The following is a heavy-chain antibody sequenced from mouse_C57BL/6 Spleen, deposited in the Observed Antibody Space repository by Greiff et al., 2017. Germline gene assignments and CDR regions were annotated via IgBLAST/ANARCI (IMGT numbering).Heavy chain of an antibody. D-gene: IGHD2-1*01. CDR2: IYPGDGDT. Sequence: VKLQESGPELVKPGASVKISCKASGYAFSSSWMNWVKQRPGKGLEWIGRIYPGDGDTNYNGKFKGKATLTADKSSSTAYMQLSSLTSEDSAVYFCAMGEWGYGNCFAYWGQGTLVTVSA. V-gene: IGHV1-82*01. CDR1: GYAFSSSW. CDR3: AMGEWGYGNCFAY. J-gene: IGHJ3*01.